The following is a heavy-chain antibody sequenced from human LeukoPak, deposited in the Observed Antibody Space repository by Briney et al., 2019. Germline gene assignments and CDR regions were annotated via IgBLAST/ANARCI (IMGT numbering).Heavy chain of an antibody. J-gene: IGHJ4*02. D-gene: IGHD3-22*01. Sequence: SETLSLICTVSGGSISSSSYYWGWIRQPPGKGLEWIGSIYYSGSTYYNPSLKSRVTISVDTSKNQFSLKLSSVTAADTAVYYCAKSGYYSYYFDYWGQGTLVTVSS. V-gene: IGHV4-39*01. CDR3: AKSGYYSYYFDY. CDR2: IYYSGST. CDR1: GGSISSSSYY.